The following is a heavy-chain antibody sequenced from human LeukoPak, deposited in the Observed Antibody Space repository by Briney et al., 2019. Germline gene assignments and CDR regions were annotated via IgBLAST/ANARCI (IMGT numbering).Heavy chain of an antibody. V-gene: IGHV3-7*05. CDR3: SRGGDLGD. J-gene: IGHJ4*02. Sequence: GGSLRLSCAASGFTFSTYWMTWVRQAPGKGLEWVANIKEDGSEKSYVDSVRGRFTISRDNAESSLFLQMNSLRVEDTAVYYCSRGGDLGDWGQGTLVTVFS. CDR1: GFTFSTYW. D-gene: IGHD7-27*01. CDR2: IKEDGSEK.